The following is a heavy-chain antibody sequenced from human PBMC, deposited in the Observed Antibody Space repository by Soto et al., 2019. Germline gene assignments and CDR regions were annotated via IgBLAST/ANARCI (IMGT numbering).Heavy chain of an antibody. V-gene: IGHV3-30*18. D-gene: IGHD7-27*01. CDR1: GFTFSSYG. Sequence: GGSLRLSCAASGFTFSSYGMHWVRQAPGKGLEWVAVISYDGINKYYADSVKGRFTISRDNSKNTLYLQMNSRRAEDTALYYCAKTYNMGIYYYYGMDVWGQGTTVTVYS. CDR2: ISYDGINK. J-gene: IGHJ6*01. CDR3: AKTYNMGIYYYYGMDV.